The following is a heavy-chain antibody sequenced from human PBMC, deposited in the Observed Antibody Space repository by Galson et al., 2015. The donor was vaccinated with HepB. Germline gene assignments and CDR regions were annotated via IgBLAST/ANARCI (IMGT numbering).Heavy chain of an antibody. V-gene: IGHV4-61*01. J-gene: IGHJ4*02. CDR3: ARGFGARIQTLDS. CDR1: GGPISSGSHY. Sequence: SETLSLTCTVSGGPISSGSHYWIWVRQPPGKRLERIGYIFYSGSTNFTPSLRSRVTMSVDTSKSQFSLSLRSVTVADTAVYYCARGFGARIQTLDSWGQGTLVTVSS. CDR2: IFYSGST. D-gene: IGHD3-10*01.